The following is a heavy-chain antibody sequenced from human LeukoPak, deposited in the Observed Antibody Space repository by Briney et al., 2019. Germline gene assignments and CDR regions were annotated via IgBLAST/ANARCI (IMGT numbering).Heavy chain of an antibody. V-gene: IGHV1-18*01. D-gene: IGHD5-18*01. CDR1: GYTFTSYG. CDR3: AREVSGYSYGLGVVDY. J-gene: IGHJ4*02. Sequence: ASVKVSCKASGYTFTSYGISWVRQAPGQGLEWMGWISAYNGNTNYAQKLQGRVTMTTDTSTSTAYMELRSLRSDDTAVYYCAREVSGYSYGLGVVDYWGQGTLVTVSS. CDR2: ISAYNGNT.